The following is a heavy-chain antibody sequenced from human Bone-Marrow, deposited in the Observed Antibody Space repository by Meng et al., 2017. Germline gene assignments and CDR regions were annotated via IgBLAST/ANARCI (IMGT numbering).Heavy chain of an antibody. Sequence: GESLKISCAASRFIFSSYAMSWVRQAPGRGLEWVSGISTNGGSTYYADSVKGRFTISRDNSKNTLSLQMNSLRADDTAVYYCAKVSTGSYYGYYFDYWGQGTLVTVSS. CDR2: ISTNGGST. D-gene: IGHD1-26*01. J-gene: IGHJ4*02. CDR1: RFIFSSYA. CDR3: AKVSTGSYYGYYFDY. V-gene: IGHV3-23*01.